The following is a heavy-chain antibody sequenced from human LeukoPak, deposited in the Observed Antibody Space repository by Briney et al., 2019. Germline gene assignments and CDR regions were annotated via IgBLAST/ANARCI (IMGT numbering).Heavy chain of an antibody. D-gene: IGHD3-10*01. CDR3: ARDSITMVRGVPDY. J-gene: IGHJ4*02. CDR1: GYTFTSYD. V-gene: IGHV1-8*01. CDR2: MNPNSGNT. Sequence: ASVKVSCKASGYTFTSYDINWVRQATGQGLEWMGWMNPNSGNTGYAQKFQGRVTMTRNTSISTAYMELSSLRSEVTAVYYCARDSITMVRGVPDYWGQGTLVTVSS.